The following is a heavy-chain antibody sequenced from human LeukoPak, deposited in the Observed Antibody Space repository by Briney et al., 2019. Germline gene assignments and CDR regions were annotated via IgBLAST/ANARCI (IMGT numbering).Heavy chain of an antibody. CDR3: ARENGDYADAFDI. V-gene: IGHV3-21*01. D-gene: IGHD4-17*01. CDR1: GFTFSSYS. CDR2: ISGSSSYI. Sequence: GGSLRLSCAASGFTFSSYSMNWLRQAPGKGLEWVSSISGSSSYIYYADSVKGRFTVSRDNAKSSLYLQMNSLRAEDTAVYYCARENGDYADAFDIWGQGTMVTVSS. J-gene: IGHJ3*02.